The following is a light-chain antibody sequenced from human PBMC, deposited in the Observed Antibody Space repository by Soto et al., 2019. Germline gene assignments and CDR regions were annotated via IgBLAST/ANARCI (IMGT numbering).Light chain of an antibody. CDR2: GAS. CDR1: QSVGSN. J-gene: IGKJ2*01. V-gene: IGKV3-15*01. Sequence: EILRTQSPATLSVSPGERATLSCRASQSVGSNLAWYQQKVGQAPRLHIYGASTRATDIPARFSGSGSGTEFTLTITSLQSEDFAIYFCQQYDNWPPFTFGQGTKLAIK. CDR3: QQYDNWPPFT.